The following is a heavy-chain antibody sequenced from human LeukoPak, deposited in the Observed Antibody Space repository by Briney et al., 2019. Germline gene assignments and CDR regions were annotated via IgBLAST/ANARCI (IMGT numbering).Heavy chain of an antibody. J-gene: IGHJ4*02. CDR1: GYTFTSYH. V-gene: IGHV1-46*01. CDR2: INLSGGST. D-gene: IGHD3-3*01. CDR3: ATNLREILEWLFDY. Sequence: ASVKVSCKASGYTFTSYHMHWVRQAPGQGLEWMGKINLSGGSTTYAQKFQGRVTMTRDTSTSTVYMELSSLRSEDTAVYYCATNLREILEWLFDYWGQGTLVTVSS.